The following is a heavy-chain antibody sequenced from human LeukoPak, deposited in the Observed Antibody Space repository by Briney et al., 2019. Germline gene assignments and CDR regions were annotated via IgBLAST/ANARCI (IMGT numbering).Heavy chain of an antibody. D-gene: IGHD1-26*01. CDR1: GYTFTNYY. Sequence: ASVKVSCKAPGYTFTNYYIHWVRQAPGQGLEWMGIINPSGDSTSYAQKFQGRVTMTRDTSTSTVYMELSSLRSEDTAVYYCATSSSGSYSLCWGQGTLVTVSS. CDR3: ATSSSGSYSLC. CDR2: INPSGDST. J-gene: IGHJ4*02. V-gene: IGHV1-46*01.